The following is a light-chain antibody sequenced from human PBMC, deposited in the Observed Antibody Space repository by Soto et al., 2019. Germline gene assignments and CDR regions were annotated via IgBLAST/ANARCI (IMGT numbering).Light chain of an antibody. J-gene: IGLJ2*01. CDR1: SSNIGAGYH. CDR2: GNN. Sequence: QSVLTQPPSVSGPPGQRVTISCTGSSSNIGAGYHVHWYQQLPGTAPKLLIYGNNNRPSGVPDRFSGSQSGTSASLAITGLQAADEADYYCQSYDRSLSGSVVFGGGTKLTVL. V-gene: IGLV1-40*01. CDR3: QSYDRSLSGSVV.